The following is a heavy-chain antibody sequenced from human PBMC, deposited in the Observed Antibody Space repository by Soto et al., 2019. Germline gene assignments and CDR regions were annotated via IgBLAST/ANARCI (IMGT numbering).Heavy chain of an antibody. CDR2: IGADGSQK. V-gene: IGHV3-7*03. D-gene: IGHD6-19*01. Sequence: EVQLVESGGGLVQPGGSLRLSCAASGFSFSSSWMSWVRQAPGKGLEWVANIGADGSQKYYVDSVKGRFTISRDNAKNSLLLQMNSPRAEDTAVYYCARVSYRSGTAYWGQGTLVTVSS. CDR3: ARVSYRSGTAY. J-gene: IGHJ4*02. CDR1: GFSFSSSW.